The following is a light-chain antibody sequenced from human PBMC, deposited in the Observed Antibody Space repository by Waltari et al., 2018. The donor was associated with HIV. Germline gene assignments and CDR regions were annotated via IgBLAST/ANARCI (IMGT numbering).Light chain of an antibody. Sequence: QSLLTQPPSASGTPGQRVTMSCYGSSSNLVSNYVYWYQQLPATAPKLLIQRNNERPSGVPDRFSGSKSGASASLAISGLRSEDEADYYCATWDDSLSAWVFGGGTKLTVL. CDR2: RNN. CDR3: ATWDDSLSAWV. J-gene: IGLJ3*02. CDR1: SSNLVSNY. V-gene: IGLV1-47*01.